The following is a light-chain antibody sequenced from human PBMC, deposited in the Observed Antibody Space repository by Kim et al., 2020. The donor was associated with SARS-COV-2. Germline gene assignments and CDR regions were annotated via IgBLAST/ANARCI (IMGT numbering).Light chain of an antibody. CDR1: QSVSSSN. CDR3: QQYGSSPWT. Sequence: ENVLTQSPGTLSLSPGERATLSCRASQSVSSSNLAWYQQKPGKRPTLLIYGASNRATGIADRFSGSGSGTDFTLTISRLEPEDFVVYFCQQYGSSPWTFGQGTKVDIK. J-gene: IGKJ1*01. V-gene: IGKV3-20*01. CDR2: GAS.